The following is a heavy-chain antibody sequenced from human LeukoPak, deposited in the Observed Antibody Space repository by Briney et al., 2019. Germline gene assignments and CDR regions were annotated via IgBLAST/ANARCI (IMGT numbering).Heavy chain of an antibody. CDR1: GYTFTGYY. CDR3: ARGRHVLTTVTSALGY. V-gene: IGHV1-2*02. CDR2: INPNSGGT. J-gene: IGHJ4*02. Sequence: VASVKVSCKASGYTFTGYYIHWVRQAPGQGLEWLGWINPNSGGTNYAQKFQGRVTMTRDTSISTAYMELSRLRSDDTAVYYCARGRHVLTTVTSALGYWGQGTLVTVSS. D-gene: IGHD4-11*01.